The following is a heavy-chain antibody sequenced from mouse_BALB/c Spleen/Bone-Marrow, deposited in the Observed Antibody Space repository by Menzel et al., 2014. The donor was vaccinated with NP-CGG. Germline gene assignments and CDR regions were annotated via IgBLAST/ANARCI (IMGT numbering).Heavy chain of an antibody. CDR1: GFSLTDYG. CDR2: IWGDGTT. V-gene: IGHV2-6-7*01. CDR3: AREKYGNYYAMGY. Sequence: QVQLKQSGPGLVAPSQSLSITCTVSGFSLTDYGINWVRQPPGKGLEWLGMIWGDGTTDYNSALRSRLSINKDNSRSQVFLKMNSLQTDDTARYYCAREKYGNYYAMGYWGQGTSVTVSS. J-gene: IGHJ4*01. D-gene: IGHD2-10*02.